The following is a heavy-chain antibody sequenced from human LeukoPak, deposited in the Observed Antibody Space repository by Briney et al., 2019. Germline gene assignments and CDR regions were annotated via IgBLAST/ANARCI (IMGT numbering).Heavy chain of an antibody. V-gene: IGHV3-7*01. Sequence: GGSLRLSCAASGFTFSSYWMSWVRQAPGKGLEWVANIKQDGSEKYYVDSVKGRFTISRDNAKNSLYLQMNSLRAEDTAVYYCVRVLANYDILTGPNWFDPWGQGTLVTVSS. D-gene: IGHD3-9*01. CDR1: GFTFSSYW. J-gene: IGHJ5*02. CDR3: VRVLANYDILTGPNWFDP. CDR2: IKQDGSEK.